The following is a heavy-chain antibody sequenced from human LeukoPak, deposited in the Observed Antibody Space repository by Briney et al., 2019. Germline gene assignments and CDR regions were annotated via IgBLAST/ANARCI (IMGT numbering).Heavy chain of an antibody. D-gene: IGHD3-3*01. CDR3: ARSYYDFWSGSEQSNWFDP. Sequence: KPSETLSLTCTVSGGSISSYYWSWIRQPPGKGLEWIGYIYYSGSTNYNPSLKSRVTISVDTSKNQFSLKLSSVTAADTAVYYCARSYYDFWSGSEQSNWFDPWGQGTLATVSS. CDR1: GGSISSYY. J-gene: IGHJ5*02. V-gene: IGHV4-59*08. CDR2: IYYSGST.